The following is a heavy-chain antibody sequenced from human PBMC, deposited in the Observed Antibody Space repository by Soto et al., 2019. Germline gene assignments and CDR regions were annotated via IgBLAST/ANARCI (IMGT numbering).Heavy chain of an antibody. CDR3: AKNWNWGSLVH. V-gene: IGHV4-59*08. CDR1: GDSISTDY. J-gene: IGHJ4*02. CDR2: IYYGGST. D-gene: IGHD7-27*01. Sequence: SDTLSLTCTVSGDSISTDYWSWIRQSPGKGLEWIGFIYYGGSTSYNPSLKSRVTISVDTPKNQFSLKLSSVTAADTAVYYCAKNWNWGSLVHWGQGTLVTVSS.